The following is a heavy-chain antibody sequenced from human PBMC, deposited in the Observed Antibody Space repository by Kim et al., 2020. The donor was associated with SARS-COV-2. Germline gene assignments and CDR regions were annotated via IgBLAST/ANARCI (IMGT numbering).Heavy chain of an antibody. CDR3: ARVKRSAPFVVVTADAFDI. CDR2: INPSGGST. J-gene: IGHJ3*02. D-gene: IGHD2-21*02. Sequence: ASVKVSCKASGYTFTSYYMHWVRQAPGQGLEWMGIINPSGGSTSYAQKFQGRVTMTRDTSTSTVYMELSSLRSEDTAVYYCARVKRSAPFVVVTADAFDIWGQGTMVTVSS. V-gene: IGHV1-46*01. CDR1: GYTFTSYY.